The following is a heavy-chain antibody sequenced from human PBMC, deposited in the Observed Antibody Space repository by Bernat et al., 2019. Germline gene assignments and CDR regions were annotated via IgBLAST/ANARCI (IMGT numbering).Heavy chain of an antibody. D-gene: IGHD5-12*01. Sequence: QVQLVQSGAEVKKPGASVKVSCKASGYTFTGYYMHWVRQAPGQGLEWMGWINPNSGGTSYAQKFQGWVTMTRDTSISTAYMELSRLRSDDTAVYYCARVSEEATFDYWGQGTLVTVSS. J-gene: IGHJ4*02. V-gene: IGHV1-2*04. CDR3: ARVSEEATFDY. CDR2: INPNSGGT. CDR1: GYTFTGYY.